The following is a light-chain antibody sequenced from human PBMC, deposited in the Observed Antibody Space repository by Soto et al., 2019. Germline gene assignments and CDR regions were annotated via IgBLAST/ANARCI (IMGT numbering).Light chain of an antibody. Sequence: EIVLTQSPGTLSLSPGERATLSCRASQSVSSSYLAWYQQKPGQAPRLLIYGASSRATGIPERISGSGSGTDFTLTISRLEPEDFAVYYCQQYGSSPTFGQGTKVDIK. CDR1: QSVSSSY. V-gene: IGKV3-20*01. CDR2: GAS. J-gene: IGKJ1*01. CDR3: QQYGSSPT.